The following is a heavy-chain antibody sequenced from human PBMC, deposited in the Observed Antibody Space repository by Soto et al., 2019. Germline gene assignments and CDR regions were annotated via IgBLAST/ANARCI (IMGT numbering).Heavy chain of an antibody. D-gene: IGHD2-15*01. J-gene: IGHJ4*02. CDR3: AREEYCSGGSCYHY. V-gene: IGHV1-69*13. CDR1: GGTFSSYA. CDR2: IIPIFGTA. Sequence: GASVKVSCKASGGTFSSYAISWVRQAPGQGLEWMGGIIPIFGTANYAQKFQGRVTITADESTSTAYMGLSSLRSEDTAVYYCAREEYCSGGSCYHYWGQGTLVTVSS.